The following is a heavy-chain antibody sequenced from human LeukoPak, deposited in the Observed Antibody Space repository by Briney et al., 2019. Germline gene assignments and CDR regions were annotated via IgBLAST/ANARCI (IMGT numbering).Heavy chain of an antibody. V-gene: IGHV3-53*01. Sequence: GGSLRLSCAASGSTVSSNYMSWVRQAPGKGLEWVSVIYSGGSTYYADSVKGRFTNSRDNSKNTLYLQMNSLRAEDTAVYYCARESVVAQNFDYWGQGTLVTVSS. CDR1: GSTVSSNY. J-gene: IGHJ4*02. CDR2: IYSGGST. D-gene: IGHD5-12*01. CDR3: ARESVVAQNFDY.